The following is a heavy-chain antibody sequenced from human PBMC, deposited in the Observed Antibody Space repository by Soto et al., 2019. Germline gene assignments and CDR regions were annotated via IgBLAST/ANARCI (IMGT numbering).Heavy chain of an antibody. Sequence: QVQLQESGPGLVKPSQTLSLTCTVSGASINGGGYYWSWIRQHPGKGLEWSGSIYYSGNTYYRPSLTCRVTISVDTAKHHFSLRLTSVTDADTAVYYCARDPRYGDYSYYGMDVWGQGTTVTVSS. CDR3: ARDPRYGDYSYYGMDV. V-gene: IGHV4-31*03. D-gene: IGHD4-17*01. J-gene: IGHJ6*02. CDR1: GASINGGGYY. CDR2: IYYSGNT.